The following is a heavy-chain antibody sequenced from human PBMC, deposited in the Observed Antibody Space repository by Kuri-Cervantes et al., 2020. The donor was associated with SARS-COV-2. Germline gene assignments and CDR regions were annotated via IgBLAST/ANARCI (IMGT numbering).Heavy chain of an antibody. Sequence: ASVKVSCKASGYTFTSYGISWVRQAPGQGLEWMGWISAYNGNTNYAQKFQGRVTITADKSTSTAYMELSSLRSEDTAVYYCARGGADLYCGGDCYSRDAFDIWGQGTMVTVSS. J-gene: IGHJ3*02. V-gene: IGHV1-18*01. CDR1: GYTFTSYG. CDR2: ISAYNGNT. D-gene: IGHD2-21*02. CDR3: ARGGADLYCGGDCYSRDAFDI.